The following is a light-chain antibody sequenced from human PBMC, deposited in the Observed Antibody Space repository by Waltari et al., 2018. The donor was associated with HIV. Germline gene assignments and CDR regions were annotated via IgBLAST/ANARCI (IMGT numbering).Light chain of an antibody. V-gene: IGLV3-21*02. Sequence: SYVLTQPPSVSVAPGQTARLPCGGNNIGSKTGHWYQQKPGQAPVLVVYDDIDRPSGIPERFSGSNSGNTAALTISRVEAGDEADFYCQVWDGSSDHPGVFGGGTKLTVL. CDR1: NIGSKT. CDR3: QVWDGSSDHPGV. CDR2: DDI. J-gene: IGLJ2*01.